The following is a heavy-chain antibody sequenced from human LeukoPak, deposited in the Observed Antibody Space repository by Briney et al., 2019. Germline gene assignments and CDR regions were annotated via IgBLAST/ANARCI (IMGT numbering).Heavy chain of an antibody. Sequence: GASVKVSCKASGYTFTSYGISWVRQAPGQGLEWMGWISAYNGNTNYAQKLQRRVTMTTDTYTSTAYMELRSLRSDDTDVYYCARDTNAGYDFWSGYYNEQNWFDPWGQGTLVTVSS. CDR1: GYTFTSYG. CDR3: ARDTNAGYDFWSGYYNEQNWFDP. J-gene: IGHJ5*02. D-gene: IGHD3-3*01. CDR2: ISAYNGNT. V-gene: IGHV1-18*01.